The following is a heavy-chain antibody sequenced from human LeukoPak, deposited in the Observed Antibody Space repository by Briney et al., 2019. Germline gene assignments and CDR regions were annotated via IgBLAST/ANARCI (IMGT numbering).Heavy chain of an antibody. D-gene: IGHD4-17*01. CDR3: ARDRGKYDYGPT. J-gene: IGHJ5*02. V-gene: IGHV3-7*01. Sequence: GGSLRLSCAASGFTFSSYWMSWVRQAPGKGLEWVANIKQDGSEKYYVDSVKGRFTISRDNSKNTLYLQVNSLRAEDTAVYYCARDRGKYDYGPTWGQGTLVTVSS. CDR2: IKQDGSEK. CDR1: GFTFSSYW.